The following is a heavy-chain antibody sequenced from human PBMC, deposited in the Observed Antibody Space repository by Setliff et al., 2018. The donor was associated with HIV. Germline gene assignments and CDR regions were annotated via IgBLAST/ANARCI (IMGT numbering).Heavy chain of an antibody. CDR3: ARAPTGELDF. Sequence: SETLSLTCTVSGGSMSGYYWSWIRQSPGKKLGWIGYIHTSGSTNYNPSLKSRVTISLDTSNNRFSLRLSSVTAADTAGYYCARAPTGELDFWGQGTLVTVSS. CDR2: IHTSGST. V-gene: IGHV4-4*08. D-gene: IGHD7-27*01. J-gene: IGHJ4*02. CDR1: GGSMSGYY.